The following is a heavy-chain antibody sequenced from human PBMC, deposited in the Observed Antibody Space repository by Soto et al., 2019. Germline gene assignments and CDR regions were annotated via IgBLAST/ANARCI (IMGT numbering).Heavy chain of an antibody. J-gene: IGHJ5*02. V-gene: IGHV1-2*02. Sequence: GASVKVSCKASGYTFTDYFIHWVRQAPGQGFEWMGWINPKSRGTTYAQKFQGRATMTRDTSNTTAYMELRGLRSDDTAVYYCARVTLKAGNWLDPWGQGTLVTAPQ. CDR1: GYTFTDYF. CDR3: ARVTLKAGNWLDP. CDR2: INPKSRGT.